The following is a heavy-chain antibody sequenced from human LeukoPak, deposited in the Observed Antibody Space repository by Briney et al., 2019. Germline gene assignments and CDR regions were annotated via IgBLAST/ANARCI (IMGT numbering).Heavy chain of an antibody. J-gene: IGHJ6*03. V-gene: IGHV1-2*02. CDR1: GYTFTGYY. CDR2: INPNSGGT. Sequence: GASVKVSCKASGYTFTGYYMHWVRQAPGQGLEWMGWINPNSGGTNYAQKFQGRVTMTRDTSISTAYMELSRLRSDDTAVYYCARDRALGDYYYYMDVWGKGTTVTVSS. CDR3: ARDRALGDYYYYMDV. D-gene: IGHD3-10*01.